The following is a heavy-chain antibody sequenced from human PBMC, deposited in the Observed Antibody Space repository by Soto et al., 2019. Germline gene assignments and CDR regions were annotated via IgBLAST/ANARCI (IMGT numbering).Heavy chain of an antibody. CDR3: ARVVVVPAAENYFDY. J-gene: IGHJ4*02. D-gene: IGHD2-2*01. Sequence: QVQLQESGPGLVKPSGTLSLTCAVSGGSISSSNWWSGVRQPPGKGLEWIGEICPSGSTNYNPSLKCRVTISVDKSKNQFSLQLSSVTAADTAVYYCARVVVVPAAENYFDYWGQGTLVTVSS. CDR2: ICPSGST. V-gene: IGHV4-4*02. CDR1: GGSISSSNW.